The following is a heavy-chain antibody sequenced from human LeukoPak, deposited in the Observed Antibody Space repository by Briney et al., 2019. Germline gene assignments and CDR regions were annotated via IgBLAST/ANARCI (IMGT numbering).Heavy chain of an antibody. D-gene: IGHD3-3*01. CDR1: GFTFSDYW. CDR3: ARDSLLSYDFWSGYSLDY. CDR2: ISSSSSYI. V-gene: IGHV3-21*01. J-gene: IGHJ4*02. Sequence: GGSLRLSCAASGFTFSDYWMHWVRQAPGKGLEWVSSISSSSSYIYYADSVKGRFTISRDNAKNSLYLQMNSLRAEDTAVYYCARDSLLSYDFWSGYSLDYWGQGTLVTVSS.